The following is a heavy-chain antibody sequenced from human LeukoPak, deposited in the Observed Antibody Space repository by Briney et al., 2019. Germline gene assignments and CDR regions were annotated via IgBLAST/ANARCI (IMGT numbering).Heavy chain of an antibody. CDR1: GGSISSSSYY. D-gene: IGHD2-8*01. CDR3: ARAPTSQVFFDY. V-gene: IGHV4-39*07. J-gene: IGHJ4*02. CDR2: IYYSGST. Sequence: SETLSLTCTVSGGSISSSSYYWGWIRQPPGKGLEWIGSIYYSGSTYYNPSLKSRVTISVDTSKNQFSLKLSSVTAADTAVYYCARAPTSQVFFDYWGQGTLVTVSS.